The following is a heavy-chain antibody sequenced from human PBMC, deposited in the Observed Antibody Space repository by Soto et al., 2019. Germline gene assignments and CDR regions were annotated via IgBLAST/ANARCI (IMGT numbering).Heavy chain of an antibody. Sequence: QVQLVESGGGVVQPGTSLRLSCEASGFAFNKFGMHWVRQAPGKGLEWVAFISYDGSNQYYADSVQGRLTITRDNSMNTLNMQWNSLRREDTAVYYCAKGGEVGGVLGDHWGQGTLVTVSS. V-gene: IGHV3-30*18. D-gene: IGHD1-26*01. CDR3: AKGGEVGGVLGDH. CDR2: ISYDGSNQ. CDR1: GFAFNKFG. J-gene: IGHJ4*02.